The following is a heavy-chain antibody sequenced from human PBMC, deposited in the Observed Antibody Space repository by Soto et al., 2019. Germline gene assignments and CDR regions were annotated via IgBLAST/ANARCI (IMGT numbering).Heavy chain of an antibody. CDR2: INHSGST. J-gene: IGHJ4*02. Sequence: PSETLSLTCAVYGGSFSGYYWTWIRQPPGTGLEWIGEINHSGSTNYNPSLKSRVNISVDTSKNHFSLKLTSVTSADTAVYYCARDKITGLFDYWGQGTLVTVSS. CDR3: ARDKITGLFDY. V-gene: IGHV4-34*01. CDR1: GGSFSGYY. D-gene: IGHD2-8*02.